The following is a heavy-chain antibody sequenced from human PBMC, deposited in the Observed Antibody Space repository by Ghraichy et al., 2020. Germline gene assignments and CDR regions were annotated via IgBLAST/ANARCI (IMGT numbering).Heavy chain of an antibody. CDR3: ARSFSSGHNSNWFDP. CDR1: DGSINSYF. J-gene: IGHJ5*02. D-gene: IGHD6-19*01. CDR2: VYRSGST. Sequence: SETLSLTCTVSDGSINSYFWSWIRQPPGKGLEWIGYVYRSGSTNYNPSLKSRVTISVDTSKRQFSLRLSSVTAADTAVYYCARSFSSGHNSNWFDPWGQGTLVTVSS. V-gene: IGHV4-59*01.